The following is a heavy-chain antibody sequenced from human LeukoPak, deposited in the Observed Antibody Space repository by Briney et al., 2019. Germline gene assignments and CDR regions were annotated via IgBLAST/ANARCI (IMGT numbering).Heavy chain of an antibody. CDR1: GFTFSDYY. Sequence: GGSLRLSCAASGFTFSDYYMNWIRQAPGQGREWISYMSSSGSTISYADSVTGRFTVSRDNAKNSLYLQMNSLRAEDTAVYYCARSILPAANAIDYWGQGTLLTVSS. CDR2: MSSSGSTI. J-gene: IGHJ4*02. CDR3: ARSILPAANAIDY. V-gene: IGHV3-11*04. D-gene: IGHD2-2*01.